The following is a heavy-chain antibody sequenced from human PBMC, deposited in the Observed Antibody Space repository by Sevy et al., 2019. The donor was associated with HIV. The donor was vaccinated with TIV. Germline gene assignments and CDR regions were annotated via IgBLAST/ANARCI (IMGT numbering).Heavy chain of an antibody. CDR3: ARGWFDT. V-gene: IGHV3-48*03. J-gene: IGHJ5*02. CDR2: IIRSGSSI. Sequence: GGSLRLSCAVSGFTFSSHEMSWVRQAPGKGLEWISYIIRSGSSIYYADSVKGRFTISRDNAKNSLYLQMNSLRAEDTAVYYCARGWFDTWGQGTLVTVSS. CDR1: GFTFSSHE.